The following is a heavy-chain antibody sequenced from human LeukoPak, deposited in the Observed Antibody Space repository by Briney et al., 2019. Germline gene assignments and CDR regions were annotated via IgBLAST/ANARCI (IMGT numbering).Heavy chain of an antibody. J-gene: IGHJ4*02. Sequence: GGSLRLSCAASGFTFSDYWMDWVRQAPGKGLEWVANIHPEGTEKYHADSVKGRFTISRDNSKNTLYLQMNSLRAEDTAVYYCAHYGSGSYYTPFDYWGQGTLVTVSS. V-gene: IGHV3-7*03. CDR2: IHPEGTEK. CDR3: AHYGSGSYYTPFDY. D-gene: IGHD3-10*01. CDR1: GFTFSDYW.